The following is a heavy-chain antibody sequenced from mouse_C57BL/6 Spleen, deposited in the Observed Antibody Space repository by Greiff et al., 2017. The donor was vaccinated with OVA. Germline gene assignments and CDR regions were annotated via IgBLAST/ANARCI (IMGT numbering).Heavy chain of an antibody. J-gene: IGHJ2*01. V-gene: IGHV1-15*01. CDR1: GYTFTDYE. D-gene: IGHD4-1*01. CDR2: IDPETGGT. Sequence: QVQLQQSGAELVRPGASVTLSCKASGYTFTDYEMHWVKQTPVHGLEWIGAIDPETGGTAYNQKFKGKAILTAEKSSSTAYMELRSLTSEDSAVYYCTRNWFDYWGQGTTLTVSS. CDR3: TRNWFDY.